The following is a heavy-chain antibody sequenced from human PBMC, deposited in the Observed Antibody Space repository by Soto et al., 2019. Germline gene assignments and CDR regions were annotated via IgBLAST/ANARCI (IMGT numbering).Heavy chain of an antibody. Sequence: HPGGSLRLSCAASGFTFSNYGMHQVRQAPGKGLEWVAIIWYDGRNDYYVDSVKGRFTISRDNSKNTLYLQMNSLRAEDTAVYYWAKDSREQQLTIGYWGQGTLVTVAS. CDR2: IWYDGRND. J-gene: IGHJ4*02. CDR1: GFTFSNYG. CDR3: AKDSREQQLTIGY. D-gene: IGHD6-13*01. V-gene: IGHV3-33*03.